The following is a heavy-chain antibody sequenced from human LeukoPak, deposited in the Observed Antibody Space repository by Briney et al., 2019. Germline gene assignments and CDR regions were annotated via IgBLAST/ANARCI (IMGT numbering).Heavy chain of an antibody. J-gene: IGHJ4*02. Sequence: SENLSLTCTVSGYSISSGFYWGWIRQPPGKGLEWIGSMYHSGSTYYNPSLKSRVTISVDTSKNQLSLKLRSVTAADTAVYYCARALGIFSFDSWGQGTLVTVSS. D-gene: IGHD3-3*01. CDR3: ARALGIFSFDS. CDR2: MYHSGST. CDR1: GYSISSGFY. V-gene: IGHV4-38-2*02.